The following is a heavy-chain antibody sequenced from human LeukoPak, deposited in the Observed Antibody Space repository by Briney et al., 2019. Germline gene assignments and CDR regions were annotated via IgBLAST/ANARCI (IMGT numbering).Heavy chain of an antibody. Sequence: PGGSLRLSCAASGFTFSSYGMHWVRQALGKGLEWVAVISYDGSNKYYADSVKGRFTISRDNSKNTLYLQMNSLRAEDTAVYYCAKDRQWLGPRYYYYGMDVWGQGTTVTVSS. CDR3: AKDRQWLGPRYYYYGMDV. J-gene: IGHJ6*02. CDR1: GFTFSSYG. D-gene: IGHD6-19*01. V-gene: IGHV3-30*18. CDR2: ISYDGSNK.